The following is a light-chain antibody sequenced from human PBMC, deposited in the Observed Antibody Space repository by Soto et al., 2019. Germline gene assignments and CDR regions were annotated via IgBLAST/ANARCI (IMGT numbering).Light chain of an antibody. Sequence: DIRMTQSPSSLSASVGDRVTITCRASENINTNLNWYQQKPGKAPNLLVYCASHLQTGVTSRFSGSGSGTDFTLTITSLQADDYATYFCQQTYNIFPFTFGGGTKLDIK. CDR3: QQTYNIFPFT. J-gene: IGKJ4*01. V-gene: IGKV1-39*01. CDR1: ENINTN. CDR2: CAS.